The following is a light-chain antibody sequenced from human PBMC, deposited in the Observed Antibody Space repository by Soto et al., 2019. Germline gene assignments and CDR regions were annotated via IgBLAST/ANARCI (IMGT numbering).Light chain of an antibody. J-gene: IGKJ1*01. CDR2: KAS. CDR3: QQTYSTPWT. CDR1: QSISSY. V-gene: IGKV1-39*01. Sequence: DIQMTQSPSSLSASVGYRVTITCRASQSISSYLNWYQQKPGKAPKLLIYKASTLKSGVPSRFSGSGSGTEFTLTISSLQPEDFATYYCQQTYSTPWTFGQGTKVDIK.